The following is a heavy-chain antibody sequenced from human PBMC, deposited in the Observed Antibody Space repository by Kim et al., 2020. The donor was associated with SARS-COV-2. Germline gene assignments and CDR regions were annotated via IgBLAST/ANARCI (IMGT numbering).Heavy chain of an antibody. V-gene: IGHV3-74*01. CDR1: RFTFSTNW. Sequence: GVSLRLYCAASRFTFSTNWMHWVRQSPGRGLVWVSGIKTDGTTIVYADSVKGRFTISRDNAKNTLYLQMNSLRAEDTAVYYCAGGSGMDVWGQGTTVTVSS. CDR3: AGGSGMDV. J-gene: IGHJ6*02. CDR2: IKTDGTTI.